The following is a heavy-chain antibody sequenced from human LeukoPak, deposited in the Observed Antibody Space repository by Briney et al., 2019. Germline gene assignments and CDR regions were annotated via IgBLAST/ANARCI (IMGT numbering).Heavy chain of an antibody. J-gene: IGHJ6*02. CDR1: GFTFSDYY. CDR3: TRENLYYYYGMDV. D-gene: IGHD1-7*01. Sequence: GGSLRLSCAASGFTFSDYYMSWIRQAPGKGLEWVSYISSSGSIIYYADSVKGRFTISRDNAKNSMYLQMNSLRAEDTAVYYCTRENLYYYYGMDVWGQGTTVTVSS. CDR2: ISSSGSII. V-gene: IGHV3-11*01.